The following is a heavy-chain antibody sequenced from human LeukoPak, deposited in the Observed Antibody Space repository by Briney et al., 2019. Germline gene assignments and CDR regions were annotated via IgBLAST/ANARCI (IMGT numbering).Heavy chain of an antibody. CDR1: GFTFDDYA. V-gene: IGHV3-9*01. CDR2: ISWNSGSI. CDR3: AKVHILTGYYKGPDDYFDY. Sequence: GGSLRLSCAASGFTFDDYAMHWVRQAPGKGLEWVSGISWNSGSIGYADSVRGRFTISRDNAKNSLYLQMNSLRAEDTAVYYCAKVHILTGYYKGPDDYFDYWGQGTLVTVSS. D-gene: IGHD3-9*01. J-gene: IGHJ4*02.